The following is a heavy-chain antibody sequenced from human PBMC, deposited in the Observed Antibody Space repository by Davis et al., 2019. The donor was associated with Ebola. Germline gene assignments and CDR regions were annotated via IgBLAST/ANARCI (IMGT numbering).Heavy chain of an antibody. CDR3: VPGTLI. D-gene: IGHD3-16*01. V-gene: IGHV3-53*01. Sequence: GESLKLYCAAPGFTVRSTYMSWVRQAQGKGLEWVSVIYSGGTTRYADYADSVKGRFITSRDNARNSLDLQMNNLRVEDTAVCHCVPGTLIRVQGLLVTVSS. J-gene: IGHJ4*02. CDR1: GFTVRSTY. CDR2: IYSGGTT.